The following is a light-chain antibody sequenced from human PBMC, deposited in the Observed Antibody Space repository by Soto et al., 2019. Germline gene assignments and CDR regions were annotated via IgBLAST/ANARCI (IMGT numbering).Light chain of an antibody. CDR3: QQTYSAPFT. J-gene: IGKJ3*01. V-gene: IGKV1-39*01. Sequence: DIQMTQSPSSLSASVGDSVTLTCRASQRLFSFLNWYQQAPGRAPKLLISTAYTLQSGVPSRFSGSESGTEFTLTISSLQPEDFAIYFCQQTYSAPFTFGPGTKVDVK. CDR1: QRLFSF. CDR2: TAY.